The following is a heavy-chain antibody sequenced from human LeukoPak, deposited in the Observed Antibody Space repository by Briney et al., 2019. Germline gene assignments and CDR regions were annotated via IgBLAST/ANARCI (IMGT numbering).Heavy chain of an antibody. CDR2: IEHDGSDK. V-gene: IGHV3-7*04. J-gene: IGHJ4*02. Sequence: GGSLTLSCAASGFTFSSYWMNWVRQAPGKGLEWVANIEHDGSDKDYVDSVKGRFIISRDNAKNSLYLQMNSLRAEDTAVYYCEGRYGTFPYWGQGTLVTVPS. CDR3: EGRYGTFPY. CDR1: GFTFSSYW. D-gene: IGHD1-1*01.